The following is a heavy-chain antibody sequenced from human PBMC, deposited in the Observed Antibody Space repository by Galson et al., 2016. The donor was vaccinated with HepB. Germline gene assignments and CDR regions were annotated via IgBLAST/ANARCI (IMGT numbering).Heavy chain of an antibody. V-gene: IGHV3-48*02. J-gene: IGHJ4*02. Sequence: SLRLSCAASGFTFSTYSMNWVRQRPGKALEWLSHLSSRFGTIFYADSVKGRFTSSSDNGKTSVFLQLNGHREDDTALYYCASVLEQPVGHFDVWGQGTLVTVSS. CDR2: LSSRFGTI. D-gene: IGHD1/OR15-1a*01. CDR3: ASVLEQPVGHFDV. CDR1: GFTFSTYS.